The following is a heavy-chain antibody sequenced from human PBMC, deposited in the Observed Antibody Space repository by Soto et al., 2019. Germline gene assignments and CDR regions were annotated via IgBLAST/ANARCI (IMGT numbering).Heavy chain of an antibody. V-gene: IGHV4-59*01. J-gene: IGHJ4*02. Sequence: ASETLSLTCTVSGGSITTYYWSWIRQSPGRGLEWIGYIHHSGATNYNPSLKSRVTMSVATSKNQFSLTLSSVTAADTAVYFCAREKGTDGYDNTPGGMDSWGPGTLVTVSS. CDR2: IHHSGAT. CDR1: GGSITTYY. D-gene: IGHD2-15*01. CDR3: AREKGTDGYDNTPGGMDS.